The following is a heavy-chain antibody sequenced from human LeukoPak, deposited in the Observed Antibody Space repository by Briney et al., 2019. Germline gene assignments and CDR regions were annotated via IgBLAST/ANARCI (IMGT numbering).Heavy chain of an antibody. J-gene: IGHJ4*02. Sequence: PSETPSLTCTVSGGSINSSSYYWGWIRQPPGKGPEWIGSIYYSGSAYYNPSLKSRVTISVDTSKNQFSLKLSSVTAADTAVYYCARSSSSSGYYFDYWGQGTLVTVSS. V-gene: IGHV4-39*01. CDR1: GGSINSSSYY. D-gene: IGHD3-22*01. CDR3: ARSSSSSGYYFDY. CDR2: IYYSGSA.